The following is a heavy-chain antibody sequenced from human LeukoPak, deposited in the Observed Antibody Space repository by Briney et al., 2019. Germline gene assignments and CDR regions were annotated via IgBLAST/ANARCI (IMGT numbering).Heavy chain of an antibody. V-gene: IGHV3-53*01. Sequence: PGGSLRLSCAASGFTFSSYEMNWVRQAPGKGLEWVSVIYSGGSTYYADSVKGRFTISRDNSKNTLYLQMNSLRAEDTAVYYCARDKYYYDSSGTGGYYMDVWGKGTTVTISS. J-gene: IGHJ6*03. CDR3: ARDKYYYDSSGTGGYYMDV. D-gene: IGHD3-22*01. CDR1: GFTFSSYE. CDR2: IYSGGST.